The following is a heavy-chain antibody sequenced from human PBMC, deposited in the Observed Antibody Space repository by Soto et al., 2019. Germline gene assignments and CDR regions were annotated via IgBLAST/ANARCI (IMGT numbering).Heavy chain of an antibody. V-gene: IGHV3-48*02. CDR2: ISSSSSTI. D-gene: IGHD3-22*01. J-gene: IGHJ4*02. CDR1: GFTFSSYS. Sequence: EVQLVESGGGLVQPGGSLRLSCAASGFTFSSYSMNWVRQAPGKGLEWVSYISSSSSTIYYADSVKGRFTISRDNAKNSLYLQMNSLRDEDTAVYYCARVPQYYDSRGYGYWGQGTLVTVSS. CDR3: ARVPQYYDSRGYGY.